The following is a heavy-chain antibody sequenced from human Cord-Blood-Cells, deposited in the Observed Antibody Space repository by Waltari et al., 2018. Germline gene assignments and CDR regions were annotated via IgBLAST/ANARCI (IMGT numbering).Heavy chain of an antibody. CDR1: GGAISSSSYY. J-gene: IGHJ4*02. CDR3: ARHLSIAAAGNDFDY. Sequence: QLQLQESGPGLVKPSETLSLTCTVSGGAISSSSYYWGWIRQPPGKGLEWIGSIYYSGSTYYNPSLKSRVTISVDTSKNQFSLKLSSVTAADTAVYYCARHLSIAAAGNDFDYWGQGTLVTVSS. CDR2: IYYSGST. V-gene: IGHV4-39*01. D-gene: IGHD6-13*01.